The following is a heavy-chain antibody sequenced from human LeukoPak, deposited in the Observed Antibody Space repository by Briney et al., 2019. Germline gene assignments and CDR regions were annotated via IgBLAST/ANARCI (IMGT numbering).Heavy chain of an antibody. D-gene: IGHD3-22*01. CDR1: GYTFTSYG. Sequence: ASVKVSCKASGYTFTSYGTSWVRQAPGQGLEWMGWISAYNGNTNYAQKLQGRVTMTTDTSTSTAYMELRSLRSDDTAVYYCARASGYPRFYYSDYWGQGTLVTVSS. CDR3: ARASGYPRFYYSDY. V-gene: IGHV1-18*01. J-gene: IGHJ4*02. CDR2: ISAYNGNT.